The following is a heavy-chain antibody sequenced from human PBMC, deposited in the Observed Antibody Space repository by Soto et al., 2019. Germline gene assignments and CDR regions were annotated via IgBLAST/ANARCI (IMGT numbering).Heavy chain of an antibody. J-gene: IGHJ6*02. Sequence: GGSLRLSCAASGFTFSSYAMHWVRQAPGKGLEWVAVISYDGSNKYYADSVKGRFTISRDNSKNTLYLQMNSLRAEDTAVYYCASDQTLIPYYYCGMVVWGQGTMVTVFS. CDR2: ISYDGSNK. D-gene: IGHD3-22*01. V-gene: IGHV3-30-3*01. CDR3: ASDQTLIPYYYCGMVV. CDR1: GFTFSSYA.